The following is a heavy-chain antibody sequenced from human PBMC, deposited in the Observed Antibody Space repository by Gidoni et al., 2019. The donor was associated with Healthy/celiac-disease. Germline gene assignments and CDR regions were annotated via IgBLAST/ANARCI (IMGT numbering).Heavy chain of an antibody. CDR3: AKDISQWLNDAFDI. CDR2: ISWNSGSI. D-gene: IGHD6-19*01. CDR1: GFTFDDYA. J-gene: IGHJ3*02. V-gene: IGHV3-9*01. Sequence: EVHLVESGGGLVQPGRSLRLSCPASGFTFDDYAMPWVRQAPGKGLEWVSGISWNSGSIGYADSVKGRFTISRDNAKNSLYLQMNSLRAEDTALYYCAKDISQWLNDAFDIWGQGTMVTVSS.